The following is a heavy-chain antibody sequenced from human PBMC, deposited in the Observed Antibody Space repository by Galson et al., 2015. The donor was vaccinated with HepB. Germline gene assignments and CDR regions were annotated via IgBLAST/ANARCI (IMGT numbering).Heavy chain of an antibody. CDR1: GFTFSSYG. CDR3: AKAREYYDSSGFDAFDI. Sequence: SLRLSCAASGFTFSSYGMHWVRQAPGKGLEWVAVISYDGSNKYYADSVKGRFTISRDNSKNTLYLQMNSLRAEDTAVYYCAKAREYYDSSGFDAFDIWGQGTMVTVSS. D-gene: IGHD3-22*01. V-gene: IGHV3-30*18. J-gene: IGHJ3*02. CDR2: ISYDGSNK.